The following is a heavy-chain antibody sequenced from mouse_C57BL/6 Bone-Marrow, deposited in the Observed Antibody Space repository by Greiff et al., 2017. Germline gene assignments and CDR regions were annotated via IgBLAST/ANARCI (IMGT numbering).Heavy chain of an antibody. CDR2: INPNNGGT. D-gene: IGHD2-4*01. CDR1: GYTFTDYN. J-gene: IGHJ4*01. V-gene: IGHV1-18*01. CDR3: ARGYDYDYAMDY. Sequence: EVKLMESGPELVKPGASVKIPCKASGYTFTDYNMDWVKQSHGKSLEWIGDINPNNGGTIYNQKFKGKATLTVDQSSSTAYMQLNSLTSEDSAVYYCARGYDYDYAMDYWGQGTSVTVSS.